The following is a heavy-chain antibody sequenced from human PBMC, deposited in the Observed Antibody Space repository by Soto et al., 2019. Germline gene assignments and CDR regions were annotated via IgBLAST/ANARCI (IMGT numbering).Heavy chain of an antibody. CDR1: GGSISSYY. CDR3: ARHRIMITFGGVIHYYYYGMDV. J-gene: IGHJ6*02. V-gene: IGHV4-59*08. CDR2: IYYSGST. Sequence: PSETLSLTCTVSGGSISSYYWSWIRQPPGKGLEWIGCIYYSGSTNYNPSLKSRVTISVDTSKNQFSLKLSSVTAADTAVYYCARHRIMITFGGVIHYYYYGMDVWGQGTTVTVSS. D-gene: IGHD3-16*01.